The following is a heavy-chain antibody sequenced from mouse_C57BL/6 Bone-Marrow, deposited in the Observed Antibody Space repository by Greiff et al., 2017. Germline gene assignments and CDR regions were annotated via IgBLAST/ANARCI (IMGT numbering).Heavy chain of an antibody. J-gene: IGHJ2*01. CDR2: ISDGGSYT. CDR3: ARVPSYDYGFDY. D-gene: IGHD2-4*01. CDR1: GFTFSSYA. Sequence: EVQGVESGGGLVKPGGSLKLSCAASGFTFSSYAMSWVRQTPEKRLEWVATISDGGSYTYYPDNVKGRFTISRDNAKNNLYLQKSHLKSEDTAMYYCARVPSYDYGFDYWGQGTTLTVSS. V-gene: IGHV5-4*01.